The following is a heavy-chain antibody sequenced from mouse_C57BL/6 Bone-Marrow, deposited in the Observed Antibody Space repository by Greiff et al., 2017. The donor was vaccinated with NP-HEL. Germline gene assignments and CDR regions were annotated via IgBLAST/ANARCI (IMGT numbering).Heavy chain of an antibody. CDR3: ARTSNYDNFDY. J-gene: IGHJ2*01. V-gene: IGHV3-6*01. CDR1: GYSITSGYY. D-gene: IGHD2-5*01. CDR2: ISYDGSN. Sequence: EVKLMESGPGLVKPSQSLSLTCSVTGYSITSGYYWNWIRQFPGNKLEWMGYISYDGSNNYNPSLKNRISITRDTSKNQFFLKLNSVTTEDTATYYCARTSNYDNFDYWGQGTTLTVSS.